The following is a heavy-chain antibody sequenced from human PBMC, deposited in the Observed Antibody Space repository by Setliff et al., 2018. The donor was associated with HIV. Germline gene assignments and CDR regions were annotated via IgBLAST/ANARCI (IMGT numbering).Heavy chain of an antibody. D-gene: IGHD6-25*01. J-gene: IGHJ4*02. V-gene: IGHV4-39*01. CDR3: ASLPRAAFDY. CDR1: GGSISRSTYY. Sequence: SETLSLTCSVSGGSISRSTYYWGWIRQPPGKGLEWIGNIYYSGSTYYSPSLKSRVTIFVDTSKNQFSLKLNSVTAADTAVYYCASLPRAAFDYWGQGTLVTVSS. CDR2: IYYSGST.